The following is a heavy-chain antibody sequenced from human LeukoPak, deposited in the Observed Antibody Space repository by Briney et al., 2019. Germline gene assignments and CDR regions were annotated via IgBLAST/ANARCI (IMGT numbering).Heavy chain of an antibody. D-gene: IGHD2-2*01. V-gene: IGHV3-30*02. CDR1: GFTFSSYG. J-gene: IGHJ5*02. Sequence: PGGSLRLSCAASGFTFSSYGMHWVRQAPGKGLEWVAFIRYDGSNKYYADSVKGRFTISRDNSKNTLYLQMNSLRAEDTAVYYCAKAESVVVPAATWGQGTLVTVSS. CDR2: IRYDGSNK. CDR3: AKAESVVVPAAT.